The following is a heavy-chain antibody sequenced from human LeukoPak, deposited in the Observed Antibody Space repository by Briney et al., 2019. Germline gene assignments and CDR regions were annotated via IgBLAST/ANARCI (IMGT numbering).Heavy chain of an antibody. CDR2: IYPGDSDT. Sequence: GESLKISCKGSGYSFTSYWIGWVRRMPGKGLEWMGIIYPGDSDTRYSPSFQGQVTISADKSISTAYLQWSSLKASDTAMYYCARQVGEDYYDSSGYYYDYWGQGTLVTVSS. CDR1: GYSFTSYW. V-gene: IGHV5-51*01. D-gene: IGHD3-22*01. J-gene: IGHJ4*02. CDR3: ARQVGEDYYDSSGYYYDY.